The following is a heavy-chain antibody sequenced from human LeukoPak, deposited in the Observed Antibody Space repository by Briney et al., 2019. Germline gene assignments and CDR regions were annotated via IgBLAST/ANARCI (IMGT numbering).Heavy chain of an antibody. Sequence: GASVKVSCKASGGTFSSYAISWVRQAPGQGLEWMGGIIPIFGTANYAQKFQGRVTITTDESTSTAYMELSSLRSEDTAVYYCAGDAAAAGTLWYYFDYWGQGTLVTVSS. D-gene: IGHD6-13*01. J-gene: IGHJ4*02. CDR2: IIPIFGTA. CDR3: AGDAAAAGTLWYYFDY. CDR1: GGTFSSYA. V-gene: IGHV1-69*05.